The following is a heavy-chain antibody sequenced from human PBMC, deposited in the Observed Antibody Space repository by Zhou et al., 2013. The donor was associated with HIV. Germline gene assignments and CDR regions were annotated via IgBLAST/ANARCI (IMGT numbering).Heavy chain of an antibody. D-gene: IGHD2-15*01. J-gene: IGHJ4*02. Sequence: VQLVESGGGLVKPGGSLRLSCAASGFPFRSYSMNWVRQAPGKGLEWVSSISSSSTYIYYADSLKGRFTISRDNAKNSLFLQMNSLRAEDTAVYYCAREARCSGGSCRLWGQGTLVTVSS. CDR1: GFPFRSYS. V-gene: IGHV3-21*03. CDR2: ISSSSTYI. CDR3: AREARCSGGSCRL.